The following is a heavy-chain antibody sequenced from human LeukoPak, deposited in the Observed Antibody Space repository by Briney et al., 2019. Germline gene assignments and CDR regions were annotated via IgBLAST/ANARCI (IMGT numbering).Heavy chain of an antibody. CDR1: GLTFSSAW. J-gene: IGHJ5*02. Sequence: GGSLRLSCTTSGLTFSSAWMTWVRLAPGRGLEWVGRIRGKSHGGTTDYAEPVKGRFIISRDDSKNTVYLQMNSLKTEDTGDYFCTTVGVYYYDHWGQGTQVTVSS. CDR3: TTVGVYYYDH. D-gene: IGHD3-22*01. V-gene: IGHV3-15*01. CDR2: IRGKSHGGTT.